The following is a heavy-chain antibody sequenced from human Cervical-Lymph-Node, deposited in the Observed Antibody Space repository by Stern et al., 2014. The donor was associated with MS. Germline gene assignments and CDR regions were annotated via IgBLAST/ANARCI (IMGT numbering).Heavy chain of an antibody. CDR3: AREATRIVVGIDY. D-gene: IGHD3-22*01. J-gene: IGHJ4*02. CDR1: GYTFTAFS. V-gene: IGHV1-2*06. CDR2: LNPHSGDP. Sequence: VQLVESGAKMQKPGASVKVSCKASGYTFTAFSIHWVRQAPGQGLEWMGRLNPHSGDPTYAQNFQGRVTLTRDTSTGTAYLELSRLTSADTAVYYCAREATRIVVGIDYWGQGTQVTVSS.